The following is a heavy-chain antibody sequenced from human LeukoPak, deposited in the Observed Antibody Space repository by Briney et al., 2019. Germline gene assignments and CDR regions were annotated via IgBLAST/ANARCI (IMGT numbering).Heavy chain of an antibody. CDR1: GFTFSSYG. V-gene: IGHV3-30*18. D-gene: IGHD3-22*01. CDR2: ISYDGSNK. CDR3: AKGTYYYDSPLDY. J-gene: IGHJ4*02. Sequence: GRSLRLSCAASGFTFSSYGMHWVRQAPGKGLEWVAVISYDGSNKYYADSVKGRFTISRDNSKNTLYLQMNSLRAEDTAVYYCAKGTYYYDSPLDYWGQGTLVTVSS.